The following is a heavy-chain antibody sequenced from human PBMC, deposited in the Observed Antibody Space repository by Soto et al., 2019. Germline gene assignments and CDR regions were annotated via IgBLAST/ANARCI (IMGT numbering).Heavy chain of an antibody. V-gene: IGHV3-53*01. CDR2: ISSGGTT. D-gene: IGHD2-15*01. J-gene: IGHJ6*02. CDR1: GFTVSSNY. Sequence: GSLRLSCTASGFTVSSNYMSWVRQAPGKGLEWVSVISSGGTTYYADSVKGRFTISRDNSKNTLYLQMNSLRAEDTAVYYCVRDTCSGGSCYSGYYGMDVWGQGTTVTVSS. CDR3: VRDTCSGGSCYSGYYGMDV.